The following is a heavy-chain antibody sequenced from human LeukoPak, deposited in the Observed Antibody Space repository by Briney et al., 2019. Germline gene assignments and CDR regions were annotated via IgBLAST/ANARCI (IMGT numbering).Heavy chain of an antibody. CDR3: ARDLIAAAGTGWFDP. Sequence: GGSLRLSCAASGFTFSSYSMNWVRQAPGKGLEWVSSISSSSSYIYYADSVKGRFTISRDNAKSSLYLQMNSLRAEDTAVYYCARDLIAAAGTGWFDPWGQGTLVTVSS. D-gene: IGHD6-13*01. CDR2: ISSSSSYI. J-gene: IGHJ5*02. CDR1: GFTFSSYS. V-gene: IGHV3-21*01.